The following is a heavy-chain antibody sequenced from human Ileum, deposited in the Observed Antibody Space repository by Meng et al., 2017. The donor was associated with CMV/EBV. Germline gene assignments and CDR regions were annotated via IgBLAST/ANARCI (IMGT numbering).Heavy chain of an antibody. D-gene: IGHD3-3*01. J-gene: IGHJ5*02. CDR2: VSGSGGST. CDR3: AKDRYITIFEGRNWFDP. Sequence: GESLKISCAASGFTFSRYVMHWIRQAPGKGLEWVSGVSGSGGSTYYADSVRGRFTISRDNSKNTVYLQMNTLRGEDTAIYYCAKDRYITIFEGRNWFDPWGQGTLVTVSS. V-gene: IGHV3-23*01. CDR1: GFTFSRYV.